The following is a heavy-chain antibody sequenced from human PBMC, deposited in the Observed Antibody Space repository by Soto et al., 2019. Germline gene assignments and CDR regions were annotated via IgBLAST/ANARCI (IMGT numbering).Heavy chain of an antibody. Sequence: SVKVSCKASGGSFSSYSISWLRQAPGQGLEWMGGIIPISDTTKYAQKFQGRVTITADKSTTTAYMELSRLGSEDRAVYYCATTVGGIFDHWGQGTLVTVSS. CDR2: IIPISDTT. D-gene: IGHD3-10*01. CDR3: ATTVGGIFDH. V-gene: IGHV1-69*06. CDR1: GGSFSSYS. J-gene: IGHJ4*02.